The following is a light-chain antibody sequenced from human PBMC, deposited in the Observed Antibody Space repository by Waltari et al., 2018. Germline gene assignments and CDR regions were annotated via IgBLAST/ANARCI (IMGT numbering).Light chain of an antibody. J-gene: IGKJ2*01. CDR3: QQYNSYPYT. Sequence: DIQMTQSPSTLSASVVARVTITCRGSQSINSWLAWYQQKPGKAPKLLIYDASSLESGVPSRFSGSGSGSEFTLTISSLQPDDFTTYYCQQYNSYPYTFGQGTKLEIK. V-gene: IGKV1-5*01. CDR2: DAS. CDR1: QSINSW.